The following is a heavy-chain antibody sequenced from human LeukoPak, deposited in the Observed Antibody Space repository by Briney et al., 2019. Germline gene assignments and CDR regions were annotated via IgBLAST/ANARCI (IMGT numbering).Heavy chain of an antibody. Sequence: SETPSLTCTVSGGSISSYYWSWIRQPPGKGLEWIGYIYYSGSTNYNPSLKSRVTISVDTSKNQFSLKLSSVTAADTAVYYCARHGSSGWYHEYYFDYWGQGTLVTVSS. V-gene: IGHV4-59*08. D-gene: IGHD6-19*01. CDR1: GGSISSYY. J-gene: IGHJ4*02. CDR2: IYYSGST. CDR3: ARHGSSGWYHEYYFDY.